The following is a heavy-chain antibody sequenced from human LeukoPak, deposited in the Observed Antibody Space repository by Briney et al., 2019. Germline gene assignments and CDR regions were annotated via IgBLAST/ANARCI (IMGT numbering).Heavy chain of an antibody. J-gene: IGHJ4*02. V-gene: IGHV3-74*01. Sequence: GGSLRLSCAASGNYWMHWVRQVPGKGLVWVSHINSDGSWTSYADSVRGRFTISKDNAKNTVYLQMNSLRAEDTAVYYCVSFYETYWGRGTLVTVSS. CDR2: INSDGSWT. CDR3: VSFYETY. D-gene: IGHD2/OR15-2a*01. CDR1: GNYW.